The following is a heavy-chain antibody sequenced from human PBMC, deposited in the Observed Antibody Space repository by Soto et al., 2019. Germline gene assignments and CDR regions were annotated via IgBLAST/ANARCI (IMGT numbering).Heavy chain of an antibody. V-gene: IGHV3-23*01. Sequence: GGSLRLSCVASGFTFSIYAMNWVRQAPGKGLEWVSAINIGGGSTHYADSVKGRFTISRDNSKNTLYLQMNSLTAEDTAVYYCAKDRGGSSWFYGLDVWGQGTTVTVSS. D-gene: IGHD6-19*01. CDR1: GFTFSIYA. CDR3: AKDRGGSSWFYGLDV. J-gene: IGHJ6*02. CDR2: INIGGGST.